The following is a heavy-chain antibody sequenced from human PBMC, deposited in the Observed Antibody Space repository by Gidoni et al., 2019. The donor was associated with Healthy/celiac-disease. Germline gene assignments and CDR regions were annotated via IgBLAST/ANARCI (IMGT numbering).Heavy chain of an antibody. CDR1: GFPFSSYA. CDR2: ISGSGGST. J-gene: IGHJ5*02. CDR3: AKISGGHLNWFDP. Sequence: EVQLLESVGGLVQPGGSLRLSCAASGFPFSSYAMSWVRQAPGKGLEWVSAISGSGGSTYYADSVKGRFTISRDNSKNTLYLQMNSLRAEDTAVYYCAKISGGHLNWFDPWGQGTLVTVSS. D-gene: IGHD6-25*01. V-gene: IGHV3-23*01.